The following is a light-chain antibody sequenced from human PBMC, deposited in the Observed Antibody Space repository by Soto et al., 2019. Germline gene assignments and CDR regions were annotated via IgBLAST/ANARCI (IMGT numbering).Light chain of an antibody. Sequence: EIVLTQSPGTLSLSPGERATLSCRASQSVSSTYLGWYQQKPGQAPRLLIYGASSRATGIPDRFSGSGSGTDFTLTIARLEPEDFGVYYGQLYGSSPPRTFGQGTKVEIK. V-gene: IGKV3-20*01. J-gene: IGKJ1*01. CDR3: QLYGSSPPRT. CDR2: GAS. CDR1: QSVSSTY.